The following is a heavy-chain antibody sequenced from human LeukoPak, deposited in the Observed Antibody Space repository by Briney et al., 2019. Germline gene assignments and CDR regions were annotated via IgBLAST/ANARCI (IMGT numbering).Heavy chain of an antibody. CDR2: ISAYNGNT. Sequence: ASVKVSCKASGYTFTSYGISWVRQAPGQGLEWMGWISAYNGNTNYAQKFQGRVTMTRDMSTSTVYMELSSLRSEDTAVYYCARDSPSSGGATVFDYWGQGTLVTVSS. V-gene: IGHV1-18*01. CDR1: GYTFTSYG. D-gene: IGHD1-26*01. J-gene: IGHJ4*02. CDR3: ARDSPSSGGATVFDY.